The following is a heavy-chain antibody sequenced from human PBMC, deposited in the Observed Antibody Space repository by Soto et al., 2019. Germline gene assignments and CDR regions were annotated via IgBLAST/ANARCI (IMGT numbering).Heavy chain of an antibody. Sequence: PGGSLRLSCEGSGFSFGSYSMSWVRQTPGKGLEWVASISRLSSEIDYADSVKGRFTISRDDAKRSLFLQMNSLRAEDTAVYYCARAYDFWSGYSPNYGMDVWGQGTTVTVSS. V-gene: IGHV3-21*01. CDR3: ARAYDFWSGYSPNYGMDV. D-gene: IGHD3-3*01. CDR2: ISRLSSEI. J-gene: IGHJ6*02. CDR1: GFSFGSYS.